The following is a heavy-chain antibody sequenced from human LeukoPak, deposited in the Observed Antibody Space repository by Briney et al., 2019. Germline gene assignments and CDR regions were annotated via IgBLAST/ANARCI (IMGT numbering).Heavy chain of an antibody. D-gene: IGHD2-15*01. CDR1: GLRFRSYA. Sequence: GGSLRLSCVASGLRFRSYAMNWVRQAPGKGLECISTISDDSSFAYYADSVKGRSAISRDDSNNTLYLQMNNLKVEDTAVYYCAKGRCSGVGCDSFHSWGQGALVTVSS. CDR2: ISDDSSFA. J-gene: IGHJ4*02. V-gene: IGHV3-23*01. CDR3: AKGRCSGVGCDSFHS.